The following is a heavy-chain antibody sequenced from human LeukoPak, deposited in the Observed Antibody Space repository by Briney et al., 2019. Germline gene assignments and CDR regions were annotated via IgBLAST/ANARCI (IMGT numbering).Heavy chain of an antibody. CDR3: ARHPFQYPFDH. V-gene: IGHV4-59*08. D-gene: IGHD2/OR15-2a*01. CDR1: GASVSSDY. CDR2: IYHSGHT. J-gene: IGHJ5*02. Sequence: SETLSLTCTVSGASVSSDYWSWIRQSPGKGLEWIGYIYHSGHTMSNPSLKSRVSLSLDTSNNQFSRKLSSVTAADTAVYYCARHPFQYPFDHWGQGTVVSVPS.